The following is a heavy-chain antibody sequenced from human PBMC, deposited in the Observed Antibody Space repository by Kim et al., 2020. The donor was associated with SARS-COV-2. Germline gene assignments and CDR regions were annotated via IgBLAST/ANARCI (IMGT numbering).Heavy chain of an antibody. Sequence: ASVKVSCKASGYTFTSYYMHWVRQAPGQGLEWMGIINPSGGSTSYAQKFQGRVTMTRDTSTSTVYMELSSLRSEDTAVYYCARDQTSITMIVVVIMDYWGQGTLVTVSS. V-gene: IGHV1-46*01. D-gene: IGHD3-22*01. CDR3: ARDQTSITMIVVVIMDY. J-gene: IGHJ4*02. CDR2: INPSGGST. CDR1: GYTFTSYY.